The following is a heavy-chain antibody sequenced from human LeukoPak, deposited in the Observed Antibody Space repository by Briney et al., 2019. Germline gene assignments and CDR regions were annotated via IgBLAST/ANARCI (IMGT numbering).Heavy chain of an antibody. J-gene: IGHJ5*02. D-gene: IGHD1-26*01. CDR2: ISYDGSNK. CDR1: GFTSSSYG. V-gene: IGHV3-30*18. CDR3: AKEKWESGWFDP. Sequence: GRSLRLSCAASGFTSSSYGMHWVRQAPGKGLEWVAVISYDGSNKYYADSVKGRFTISRDNSKRTLYLQTNSLRAEDTAVYYCAKEKWESGWFDPWGQGTLVTVSS.